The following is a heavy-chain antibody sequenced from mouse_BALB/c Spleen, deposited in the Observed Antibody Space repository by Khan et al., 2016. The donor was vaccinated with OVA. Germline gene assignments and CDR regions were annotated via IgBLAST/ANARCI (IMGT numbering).Heavy chain of an antibody. Sequence: VQLQQSGAELARPGASVKMSCKASGYSFTSHTMHWVKQRPGQGLEWIGYINPRSGYTNYNQKFNDKATLTADKSSSIAYMQLSSLTSEDSAVYYCARRTTGYALAYWGQGTSVTVSS. J-gene: IGHJ4*01. CDR2: INPRSGYT. D-gene: IGHD2-14*01. CDR1: GYSFTSHT. V-gene: IGHV1-4*01. CDR3: ARRTTGYALAY.